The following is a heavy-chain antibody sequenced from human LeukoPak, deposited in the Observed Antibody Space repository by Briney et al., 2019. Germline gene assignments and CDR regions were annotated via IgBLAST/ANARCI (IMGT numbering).Heavy chain of an antibody. Sequence: SCKVSGYTLTELSMHWVRQAPGKGLEWVAVISYDGSNKYYVDSVKGRFTISRDNSKNTLYLQMNSLRAEDAAVYYCARDQGAFDIWGQGTMVTVSS. CDR2: ISYDGSNK. J-gene: IGHJ3*02. V-gene: IGHV3-30-3*01. CDR1: GYTLTELS. CDR3: ARDQGAFDI.